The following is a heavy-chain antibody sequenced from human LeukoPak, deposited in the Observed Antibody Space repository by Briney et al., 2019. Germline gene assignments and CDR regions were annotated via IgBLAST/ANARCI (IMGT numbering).Heavy chain of an antibody. Sequence: ASMKVSCKASGYSFTSYAINWVRQAPGQGLEWMGWISAYNGNTDYAQKLQGRVTMTTDTSTSTAYMGLRSLTSDDTAVYYCARDPLRSTWSTYYNALDVWGQGATVTVSS. V-gene: IGHV1-18*01. J-gene: IGHJ6*02. CDR1: GYSFTSYA. CDR2: ISAYNGNT. D-gene: IGHD6-13*01. CDR3: ARDPLRSTWSTYYNALDV.